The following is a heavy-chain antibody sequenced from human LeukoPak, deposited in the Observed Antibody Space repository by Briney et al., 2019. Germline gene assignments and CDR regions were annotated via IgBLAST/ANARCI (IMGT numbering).Heavy chain of an antibody. Sequence: SETLSLTCTVPGGSISSGSYYWSWIRQPAGKGLEWIGRIYTSGGTNYNPSLKSRVTISVDTSKNQFSLKLSSVTAADTAVYYCASGGVVPATYYHYYMDVWGKGTTVTVSS. V-gene: IGHV4-61*02. CDR2: IYTSGGT. CDR1: GGSISSGSYY. CDR3: ASGGVVPATYYHYYMDV. D-gene: IGHD2-2*01. J-gene: IGHJ6*03.